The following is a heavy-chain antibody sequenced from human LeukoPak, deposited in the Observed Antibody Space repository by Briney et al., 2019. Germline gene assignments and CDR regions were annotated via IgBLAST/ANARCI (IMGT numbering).Heavy chain of an antibody. CDR2: ISGYNGHT. V-gene: IGHV1-18*01. Sequence: ASVTVSCKASGYTFTSYGITWVRQAPGQGLEWMGWISGYNGHTNYAQKFQGRVTMATDTSTSTAYMELRSLRSDDTALYYCAREGYCNSTSCDKPFDYWGQGTLVTVSS. CDR1: GYTFTSYG. CDR3: AREGYCNSTSCDKPFDY. J-gene: IGHJ4*02. D-gene: IGHD2-2*01.